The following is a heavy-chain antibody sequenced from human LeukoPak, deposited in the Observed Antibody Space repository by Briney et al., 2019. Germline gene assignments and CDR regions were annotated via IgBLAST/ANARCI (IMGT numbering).Heavy chain of an antibody. CDR1: GISFSNYG. J-gene: IGHJ4*02. Sequence: GGSLRLSCAASGISFSNYGMHWVRQAPGKGLEWVAIIWYDGSKKDYADSVKGRFIISRDNSKNTLYLQMDSLRAEDTAVYYCARDTPIAAAVTAYVPDYWGQGTLVTVSS. CDR2: IWYDGSKK. D-gene: IGHD6-13*01. V-gene: IGHV3-33*01. CDR3: ARDTPIAAAVTAYVPDY.